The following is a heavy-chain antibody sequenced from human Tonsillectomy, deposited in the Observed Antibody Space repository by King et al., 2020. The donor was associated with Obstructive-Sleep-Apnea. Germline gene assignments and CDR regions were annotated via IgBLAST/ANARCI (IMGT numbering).Heavy chain of an antibody. V-gene: IGHV4-30-4*01. CDR3: ARAVKTYYYDSSGLDY. D-gene: IGHD3-22*01. J-gene: IGHJ4*02. CDR2: IYYSGST. CDR1: GGSISSGYYY. Sequence: VQLQESGPGLVKPSQTLSLICTVSGGSISSGYYYWSWIRQPPGKGLEWIGYIYYSGSTYYNPSLKSRVTISIDTSKNQFSLKLSSVTAADTAVYFCARAVKTYYYDSSGLDYWGQGTLVTVSS.